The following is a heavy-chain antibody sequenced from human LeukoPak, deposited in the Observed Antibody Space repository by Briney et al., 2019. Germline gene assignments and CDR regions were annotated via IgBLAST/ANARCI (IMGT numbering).Heavy chain of an antibody. Sequence: SETLSLTCAVYGGSFSGYYWSWIRQPPGMGLEWIGEINHSSTTNYNPSLKSRVTISLDRSKNQVSLKLSSVTAADTAVYYCASSRVYDSGLWYYHMDVWGKGTTVTVSS. J-gene: IGHJ6*03. D-gene: IGHD2-8*01. V-gene: IGHV4-34*01. CDR1: GGSFSGYY. CDR2: INHSSTT. CDR3: ASSRVYDSGLWYYHMDV.